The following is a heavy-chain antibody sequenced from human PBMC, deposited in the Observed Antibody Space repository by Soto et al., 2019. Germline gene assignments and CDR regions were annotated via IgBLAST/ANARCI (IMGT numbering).Heavy chain of an antibody. D-gene: IGHD1-26*01. CDR2: IIPIFGTA. V-gene: IGHV1-69*01. J-gene: IGHJ4*02. CDR3: ARDFTASSGSYYPYYYFDY. Sequence: QVQLVQSGAEVKKHGSSVKVSCKASGGTFSSYAISWVRQAPGQGLEWMGGIIPIFGTANYAQKFQGRVTITADESTSTAYMELSSLRSEDTAVYYCARDFTASSGSYYPYYYFDYWGQGTLVTVSS. CDR1: GGTFSSYA.